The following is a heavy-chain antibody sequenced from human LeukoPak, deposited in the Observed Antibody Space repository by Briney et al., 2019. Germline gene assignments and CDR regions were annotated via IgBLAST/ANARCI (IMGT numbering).Heavy chain of an antibody. V-gene: IGHV3-74*01. CDR3: AREYSSSLTY. Sequence: PGESLRLSCAASGFTFSSYWMHWVRQAPGKGLAWVSRINSDGSSTSNADSVKGRFTISRDNAKNTLYLQMNSLRAEDTAVYYCAREYSSSLTYWGQGTLVTVSS. J-gene: IGHJ4*02. CDR2: INSDGSST. CDR1: GFTFSSYW. D-gene: IGHD6-6*01.